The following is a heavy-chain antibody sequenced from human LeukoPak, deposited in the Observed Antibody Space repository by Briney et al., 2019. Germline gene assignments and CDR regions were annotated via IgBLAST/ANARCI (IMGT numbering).Heavy chain of an antibody. Sequence: SETLSLTCTVPGGSIRSSAYYWGWIRQPPGRGLEWIGTIYYSGSTNYNPSLKSRVTISLDMSKNQFSLKLNSVTAADTAMYYCARHPQPFDIWGHGTMVTVSS. CDR1: GGSIRSSAYY. D-gene: IGHD6-13*01. V-gene: IGHV4-39*01. CDR2: IYYSGST. J-gene: IGHJ3*02. CDR3: ARHPQPFDI.